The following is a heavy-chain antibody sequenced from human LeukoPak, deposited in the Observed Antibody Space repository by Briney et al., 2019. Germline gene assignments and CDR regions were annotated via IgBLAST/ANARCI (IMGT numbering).Heavy chain of an antibody. V-gene: IGHV3-23*01. Sequence: GGSLRLSCAASGFTFYNYAMSWVRQAPGKGLEWVSALIDSGDTTYYADSVKGRFTISRDNSKNSLFLQMNSLTAEDTAIYYCVKEGGSFLTWFDSWGQGSLVTVSS. CDR3: VKEGGSFLTWFDS. CDR2: LIDSGDTT. CDR1: GFTFYNYA. D-gene: IGHD2-15*01. J-gene: IGHJ5*01.